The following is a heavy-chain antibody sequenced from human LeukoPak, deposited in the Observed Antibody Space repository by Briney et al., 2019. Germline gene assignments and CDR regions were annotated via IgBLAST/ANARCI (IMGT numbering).Heavy chain of an antibody. D-gene: IGHD5/OR15-5a*01. CDR2: VSAYADDT. CDR3: ARDCIGCLGFDY. CDR1: GYTFTNYG. J-gene: IGHJ4*02. V-gene: IGHV1-18*01. Sequence: ASVTVSCKASGYTFTNYGISWVRQAPGQGLEWMGWVSAYADDTNYVQKFRGRITMTTDTSTSTAYMELRSLRSDDTAVYYCARDCIGCLGFDYWGQGTLVTVSS.